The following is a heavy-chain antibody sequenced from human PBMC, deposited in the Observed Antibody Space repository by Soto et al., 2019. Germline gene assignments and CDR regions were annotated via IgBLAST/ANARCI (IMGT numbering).Heavy chain of an antibody. J-gene: IGHJ6*02. V-gene: IGHV1-69*06. CDR2: IIPIFGTA. Sequence: ASVKVSCKASGGTFSSYAISWVRQAPGQGLEWMGGIIPIFGTANYAQKFQGRVTITADKSTSTAYMELSSLRSEDTAVYYCARYSGEYYGMDVWGQGXTVTVYS. D-gene: IGHD5-12*01. CDR3: ARYSGEYYGMDV. CDR1: GGTFSSYA.